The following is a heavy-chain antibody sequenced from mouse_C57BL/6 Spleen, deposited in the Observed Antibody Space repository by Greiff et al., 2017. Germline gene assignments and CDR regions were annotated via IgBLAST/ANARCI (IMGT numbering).Heavy chain of an antibody. D-gene: IGHD1-1*01. J-gene: IGHJ2*01. V-gene: IGHV1-22*01. CDR1: GYTFTDYN. CDR3: ARSPWGLLRYYFDY. Sequence: EVQLQQSGPELVKPGASVKMSCKASGYTFTDYNMHWVKQSHGKSLEWIGYINPNNGGTSYNQKFKGKATLTVNKSSSRAFMELRSLTSEDSAVYYCARSPWGLLRYYFDYWGQGTTLTVSS. CDR2: INPNNGGT.